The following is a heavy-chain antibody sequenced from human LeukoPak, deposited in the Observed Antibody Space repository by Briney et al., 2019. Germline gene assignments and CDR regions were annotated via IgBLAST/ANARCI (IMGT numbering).Heavy chain of an antibody. V-gene: IGHV4-39*01. CDR2: IYFSGTP. CDR1: RGSIRTADYY. D-gene: IGHD6-13*01. Sequence: SESLSLTCTVSRGSIRTADYYWAWVRQPPGEGLEWLGSIYFSGTPYFNPSLKSRVAVSIDTSKNQFSLKVTSVNASDTAVYFCARTSSWYAGAWFDSWGQGTLVTVSS. CDR3: ARTSSWYAGAWFDS. J-gene: IGHJ5*01.